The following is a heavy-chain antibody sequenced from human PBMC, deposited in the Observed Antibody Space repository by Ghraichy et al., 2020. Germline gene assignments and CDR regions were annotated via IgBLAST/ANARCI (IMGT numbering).Heavy chain of an antibody. D-gene: IGHD2-15*01. CDR3: ARRCTGSSCQRGAFDF. V-gene: IGHV4-39*01. CDR1: GGSLRSNDYY. Sequence: SQTLSLTCTVSGGSLRSNDYYWAWVRQAPGKGLEWIGSISYSGTTFYNPSLRSRVTKSVDTSKSQFSLNLPSVTATDTAIYYWARRCTGSSCQRGAFDFWGQGTMVTVSS. J-gene: IGHJ3*01. CDR2: ISYSGTT.